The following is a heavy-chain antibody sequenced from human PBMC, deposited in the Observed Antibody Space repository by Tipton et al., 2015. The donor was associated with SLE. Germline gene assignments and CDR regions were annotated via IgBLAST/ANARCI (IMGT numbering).Heavy chain of an antibody. J-gene: IGHJ4*02. CDR2: NT. CDR3: ARSHPVVAAEMLDY. Sequence: NTKYAQRFQDRVTMTTDTSTSTAYMELRSLRSDDTAVYYCARSHPVVAAEMLDYRGQGTLVSVSS. D-gene: IGHD2-15*01. V-gene: IGHV1-18*01.